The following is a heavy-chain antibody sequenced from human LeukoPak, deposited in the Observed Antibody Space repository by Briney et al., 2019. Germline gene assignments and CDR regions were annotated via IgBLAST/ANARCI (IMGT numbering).Heavy chain of an antibody. CDR1: GYTFTGYY. CDR3: ARSPHILTGENFDY. V-gene: IGHV1-2*02. D-gene: IGHD3-9*01. CDR2: INTESGGT. J-gene: IGHJ4*02. Sequence: GASVKVSYMTSGYTFTGYYLHWVRQAPGVGLEWMGWINTESGGTNYAQKFQGRVSMTKDASISTAYMQLSRLRSADTAVYYCARSPHILTGENFDYWGQGTLLTVSS.